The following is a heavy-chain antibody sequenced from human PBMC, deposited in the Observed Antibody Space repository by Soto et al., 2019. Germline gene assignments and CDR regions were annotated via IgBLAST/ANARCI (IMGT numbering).Heavy chain of an antibody. CDR3: ARDSSTYKYYYYYMDV. V-gene: IGHV3-66*01. CDR2: IYGGGST. CDR1: GFTVSSNY. D-gene: IGHD6-13*01. J-gene: IGHJ6*03. Sequence: PGGSLRLSCAASGFTVSSNYMSWVRQAPGKGLEWVSVIYGGGSTYYADSVKGRFTISRDNSKNTLYLQMNSLRAEDTAVYYCARDSSTYKYYYYYMDVWGKGTTVTVSS.